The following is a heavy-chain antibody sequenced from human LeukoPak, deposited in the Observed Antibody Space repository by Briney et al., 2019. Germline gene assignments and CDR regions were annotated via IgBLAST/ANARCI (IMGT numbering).Heavy chain of an antibody. D-gene: IGHD2-2*01. CDR3: ARYRSTSLWGGYFDY. Sequence: PSETLSLTCAVYGGSFSGYYWGWIRQPPGKGLEWIGNVFYSGGAYYNLSLKSRIAISVDTSKNLFSLKLSSVTAADTAVYYCARYRSTSLWGGYFDYWGQGTLVTVSS. CDR2: VFYSGGA. CDR1: GGSFSGYY. J-gene: IGHJ4*02. V-gene: IGHV4-34*10.